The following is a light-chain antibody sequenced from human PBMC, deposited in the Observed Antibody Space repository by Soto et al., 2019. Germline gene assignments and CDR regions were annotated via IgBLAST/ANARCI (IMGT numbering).Light chain of an antibody. CDR2: EVS. CDR1: SSDVGAHNF. Sequence: LTQPASVSGSPGQAITISCSGSSSDVGAHNFVSWYQHHPGKAPKLMIYEVSNRPSGVSNRFSGSKSGNTASLTISGLQAEDEADYYCNSYTSSNTYVFGSGTKVTVL. J-gene: IGLJ1*01. V-gene: IGLV2-14*01. CDR3: NSYTSSNTYV.